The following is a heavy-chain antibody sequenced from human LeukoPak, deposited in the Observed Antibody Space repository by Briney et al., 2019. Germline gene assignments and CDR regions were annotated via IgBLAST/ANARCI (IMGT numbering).Heavy chain of an antibody. Sequence: ASVKVSCKASGYTFTGYYIHWVRQAPGQGLEWMGSINPDSGGTHYAQKFQGRVTLTRDTSITTAYMELSRLRSDDTAVYYCARDGRATGRTLETGPWGQGTLVTVSS. D-gene: IGHD1-1*01. CDR1: GYTFTGYY. CDR2: INPDSGGT. CDR3: ARDGRATGRTLETGP. J-gene: IGHJ5*02. V-gene: IGHV1-2*02.